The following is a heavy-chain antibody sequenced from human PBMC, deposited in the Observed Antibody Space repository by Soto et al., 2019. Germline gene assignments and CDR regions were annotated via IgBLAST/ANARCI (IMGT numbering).Heavy chain of an antibody. Sequence: EVQLVESGGGLVKPGEALRLSCAASGLTFSNHNINWVRQAPGKGLEWVSSMSSSGNFIYYADSVKTRFTISRDNAKNSLYLQMNGLRAEDTTLYYCSSTSDYYDRSGYLTLPYWGQGTLVIVSS. CDR1: GLTFSNHN. CDR2: MSSSGNFI. D-gene: IGHD3-22*01. J-gene: IGHJ4*02. CDR3: SSTSDYYDRSGYLTLPY. V-gene: IGHV3-21*02.